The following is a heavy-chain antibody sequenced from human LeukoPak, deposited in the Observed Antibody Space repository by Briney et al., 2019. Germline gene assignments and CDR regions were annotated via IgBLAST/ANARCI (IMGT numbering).Heavy chain of an antibody. CDR1: GFTVSNNY. D-gene: IGHD2-2*01. CDR2: ISGSGGST. V-gene: IGHV3-23*01. J-gene: IGHJ6*02. Sequence: GGSLRLSCAASGFTVSNNYMSWVRQAPGKGLEWVSGISGSGGSTNYADSVKGRFTISRDNSKNTLYLQMNSLRAEDTAVYYCAKPPAPYYYYGMDVWGQGTTVTVSS. CDR3: AKPPAPYYYYGMDV.